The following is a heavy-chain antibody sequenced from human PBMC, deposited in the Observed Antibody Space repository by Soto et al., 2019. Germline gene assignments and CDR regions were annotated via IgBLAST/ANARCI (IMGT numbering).Heavy chain of an antibody. D-gene: IGHD2-2*02. CDR1: GFTFSSYA. CDR2: ISYDGSNK. CDR3: TTGFLTTYTRAEDH. J-gene: IGHJ4*02. V-gene: IGHV3-30-3*01. Sequence: PGGSLRLSCAASGFTFSSYAMHWVRQAPGKGLEWVAVISYDGSNKYYADSVKGRFTISRDNSKNTLYLQMNSLRAEDTAVYYCTTGFLTTYTRAEDHWGQGTLVTVSS.